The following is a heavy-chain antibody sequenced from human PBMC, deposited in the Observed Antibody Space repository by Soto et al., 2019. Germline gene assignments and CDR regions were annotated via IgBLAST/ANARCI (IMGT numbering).Heavy chain of an antibody. CDR2: IHHSGNT. Sequence: QVQLQESGPGLVKPSGTLSLTCTVSGASISSTSSGDWWSWVRQPPGKGLEWIGEIHHSGNTNYNPSLKSXXSXSXXKSKNQFSLRLSSVTAADTAAYYCAKMVGATLVDYWGQGTLVTVSS. J-gene: IGHJ4*02. CDR3: AKMVGATLVDY. D-gene: IGHD1-26*01. CDR1: GASISSTSSGDW. V-gene: IGHV4-4*02.